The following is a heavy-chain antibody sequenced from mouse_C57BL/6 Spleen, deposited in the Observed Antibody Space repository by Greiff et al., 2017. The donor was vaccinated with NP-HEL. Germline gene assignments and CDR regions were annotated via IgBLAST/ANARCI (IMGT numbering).Heavy chain of an antibody. D-gene: IGHD2-1*01. J-gene: IGHJ3*01. Sequence: QVQLQQPGAELVKPGASVKMSCKASGYTFTSYWITWVKQRPGQGLEWIGDIYPGSGSTNYNEKFKSKATLTVDTSSSTAYMQLSSLTSEDSAVYYCAREGNYVFWVAYWGQGTLVTVSA. CDR3: AREGNYVFWVAY. V-gene: IGHV1-55*01. CDR1: GYTFTSYW. CDR2: IYPGSGST.